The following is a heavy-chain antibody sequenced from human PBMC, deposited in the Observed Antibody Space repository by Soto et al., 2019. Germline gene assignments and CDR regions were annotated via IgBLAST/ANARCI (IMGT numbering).Heavy chain of an antibody. CDR3: AAPSWYYDFWSRQYGMDV. Sequence: QMQLVQSGPEVKKPGTSVKVSCKASGFTFTSSAVQWVRQARGQRLEWIGWIVVGSGNTNYAQKFQERVTITRDMSTRTAYRELSSRRAEDTAVYYCAAPSWYYDFWSRQYGMDVWGQGTTVTVSS. CDR2: IVVGSGNT. J-gene: IGHJ6*02. D-gene: IGHD3-3*01. V-gene: IGHV1-58*01. CDR1: GFTFTSSA.